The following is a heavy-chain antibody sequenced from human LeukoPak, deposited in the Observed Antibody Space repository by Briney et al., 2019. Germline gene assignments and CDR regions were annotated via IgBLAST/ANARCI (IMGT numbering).Heavy chain of an antibody. Sequence: GGSLRLSCAASGFTFSSYGMHWVRQAPGKGLEWVAVIWYDGSNKYYADSVKGRFTISRDNSKNTLYLQMHSLRADDTAVYYCAKVHGTLTVESPFDYWGQGTLVTVSS. CDR3: AKVHGTLTVESPFDY. CDR1: GFTFSSYG. J-gene: IGHJ4*02. D-gene: IGHD4-23*01. CDR2: IWYDGSNK. V-gene: IGHV3-33*06.